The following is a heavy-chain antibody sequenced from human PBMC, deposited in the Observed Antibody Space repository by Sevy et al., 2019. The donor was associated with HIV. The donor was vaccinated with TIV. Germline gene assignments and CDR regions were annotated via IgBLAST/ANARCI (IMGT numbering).Heavy chain of an antibody. Sequence: GGSLRLSCVASVFTFSSYAMSWVRQSPGGGLEWVSTISGSGGRTYYEDSVKGRLTISRDNFKKTVELEMNSLRGDDTAVYYCAKAYGSGSPPFDWGQGTLVTVSS. D-gene: IGHD3-10*01. J-gene: IGHJ4*02. CDR3: AKAYGSGSPPFD. CDR2: ISGSGGRT. CDR1: VFTFSSYA. V-gene: IGHV3-23*01.